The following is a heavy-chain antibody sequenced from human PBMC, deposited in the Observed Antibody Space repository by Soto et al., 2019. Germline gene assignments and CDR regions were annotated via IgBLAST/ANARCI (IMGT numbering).Heavy chain of an antibody. CDR3: ARHGGTTPFDF. D-gene: IGHD1-7*01. CDR2: VYYSGTT. Sequence: QLQLQESGPGLVKPSETLSLTCTVSGDSIRGSSYYWAWIRQPPGQELEGIGTVYYSGTTYYHPSHKSRVTLSVDPSKNQFSRRLNSVTATDTGTYFCARHGGTTPFDFWGQGIQVAVSS. CDR1: GDSIRGSSYY. J-gene: IGHJ4*02. V-gene: IGHV4-39*01.